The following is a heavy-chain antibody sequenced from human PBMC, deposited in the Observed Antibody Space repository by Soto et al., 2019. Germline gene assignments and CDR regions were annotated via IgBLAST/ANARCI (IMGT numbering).Heavy chain of an antibody. CDR2: ISAYNGNT. CDR3: ARDPGDTAMVIWFDP. V-gene: IGHV1-18*04. Sequence: GASVKVSFKASGYTFTSYGISWLRQAPGQGLEWMGWISAYNGNTNYAQKLQGRVTMTTDTSTSTAYMELRSLRSDDTAVYYCARDPGDTAMVIWFDPWGQGTLVTVSS. D-gene: IGHD5-18*01. CDR1: GYTFTSYG. J-gene: IGHJ5*02.